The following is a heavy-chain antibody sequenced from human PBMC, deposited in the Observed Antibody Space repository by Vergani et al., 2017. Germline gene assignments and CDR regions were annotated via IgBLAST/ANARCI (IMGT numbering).Heavy chain of an antibody. V-gene: IGHV3-9*01. CDR1: GFTFDDYA. J-gene: IGHJ4*02. CDR2: ISWNSGSI. Sequence: EVQLVESGGGLVQPGRSLRLSCAASGFTFDDYAMHWVRQAPGKGLEWVSGISWNSGSIGYADSVKSRFTISRDNAKNSLYLQMNSLRAEDTALYYCAKAHYYDSSGYISMPGDYWGQGTLVTVSS. D-gene: IGHD3-22*01. CDR3: AKAHYYDSSGYISMPGDY.